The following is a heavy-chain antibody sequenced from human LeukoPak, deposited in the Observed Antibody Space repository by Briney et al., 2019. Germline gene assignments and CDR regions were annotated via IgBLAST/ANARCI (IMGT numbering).Heavy chain of an antibody. CDR3: AKEALTNPYCGGDCYEFLDY. CDR2: IKSKTDGGTT. D-gene: IGHD2-21*01. J-gene: IGHJ4*02. Sequence: SGGSLRLSCAASGFTFSNAWMSWVRQAPGKGLEWVGRIKSKTDGGTTDYAAPVKGRFTISRDDSKNTLYLQMNSLRAEDTAVYYCAKEALTNPYCGGDCYEFLDYWGQGTLVTVSS. CDR1: GFTFSNAW. V-gene: IGHV3-15*01.